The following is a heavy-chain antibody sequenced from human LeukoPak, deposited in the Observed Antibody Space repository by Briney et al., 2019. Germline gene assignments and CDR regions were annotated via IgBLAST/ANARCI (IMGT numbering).Heavy chain of an antibody. CDR1: GFTFNTYA. CDR3: ARDRTHAFDI. J-gene: IGHJ3*02. V-gene: IGHV3-21*01. Sequence: GGSLRLSCVTSGFTFNTYAMTWVRQAPGKGLEWVSSISSSSSYIYYADSVKGRFTISRDNAKNSLYLQMNSLRAEDTAVYYCARDRTHAFDIWGQGTMVTVSS. D-gene: IGHD1-14*01. CDR2: ISSSSSYI.